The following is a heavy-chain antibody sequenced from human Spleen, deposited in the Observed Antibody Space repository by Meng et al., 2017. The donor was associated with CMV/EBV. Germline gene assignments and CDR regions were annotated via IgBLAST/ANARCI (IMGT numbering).Heavy chain of an antibody. J-gene: IGHJ4*02. D-gene: IGHD1-26*01. CDR3: ARVSGSYSTFDY. CDR1: GFTFTDYY. V-gene: IGHV1-2*02. Sequence: ASVKVSCKTFGFTFTDYYIHWVRQAPGQGLEWMGWINPNSGGTNSVETFQGRVTMTSDPSITTAHMEVISLRSDDTAIYYCARVSGSYSTFDYWGQGTLVTVSS. CDR2: INPNSGGT.